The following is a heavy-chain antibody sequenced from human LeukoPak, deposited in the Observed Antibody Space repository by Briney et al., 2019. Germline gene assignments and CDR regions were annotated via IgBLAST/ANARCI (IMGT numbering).Heavy chain of an antibody. D-gene: IGHD3-22*01. CDR1: DYSISSSYY. J-gene: IGHJ1*01. CDR2: IYHSGST. Sequence: SETLSLTCTVSDYSISSSYYWGWIRQPPGKGLEWFGIIYHSGSTYYNPSLKSRVTISVDTSKNQFSLKLRSVTAADTAVYYCAKVVQSTDSSGFYLPEYFQHWGQGTLVTVSS. CDR3: AKVVQSTDSSGFYLPEYFQH. V-gene: IGHV4-38-2*02.